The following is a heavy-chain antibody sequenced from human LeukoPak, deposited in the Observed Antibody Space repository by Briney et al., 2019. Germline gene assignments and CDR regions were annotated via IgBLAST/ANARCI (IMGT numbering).Heavy chain of an antibody. V-gene: IGHV3-23*01. CDR1: GFTFNHYG. J-gene: IGHJ4*02. CDR2: ISGTGGST. D-gene: IGHD1-1*01. Sequence: GGSLRLSCAASGFTFNHYGLSWVRQAPGKGLEWVSSISGTGGSTYYAESVKGRFTISRDNSKNTLFLQMNSLRAEDTAVYYCAKDERRGGPDDYWGQGTLVTVSS. CDR3: AKDERRGGPDDY.